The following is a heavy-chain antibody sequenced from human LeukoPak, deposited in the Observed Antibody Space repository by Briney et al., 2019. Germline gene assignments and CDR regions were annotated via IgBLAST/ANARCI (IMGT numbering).Heavy chain of an antibody. CDR3: ARFALKTPPTD. CDR2: ISSSSGYI. J-gene: IGHJ4*02. V-gene: IGHV3-21*01. Sequence: GGSLRLSCAASGFTFSSYGMNWFRQAPGKGLEWVSSISSSSGYIYYADSMKGRFTISRDNAKNSLYLEMNSLRAEDTAVYYCARFALKTPPTDWGQGTLVTVSS. CDR1: GFTFSSYG.